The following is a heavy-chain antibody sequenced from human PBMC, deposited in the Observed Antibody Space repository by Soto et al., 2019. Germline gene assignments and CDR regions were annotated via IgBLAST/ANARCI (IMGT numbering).Heavy chain of an antibody. CDR2: INPSGGYT. CDR3: ARAVATKTAPIDY. CDR1: GYTLTSYH. J-gene: IGHJ4*02. V-gene: IGHV1-46*01. Sequence: ASVKVSCKTSGYTLTSYHINWVRQAPGQGLEWMGIINPSGGYTNFAQKFQGRVTVTRDTSTSTVYMELSSLRSEDTAVYYCARAVATKTAPIDYWGQGSLVTVSS. D-gene: IGHD5-12*01.